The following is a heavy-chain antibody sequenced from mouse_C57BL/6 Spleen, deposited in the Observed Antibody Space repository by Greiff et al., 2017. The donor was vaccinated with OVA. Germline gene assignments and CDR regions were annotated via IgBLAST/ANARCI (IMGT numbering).Heavy chain of an antibody. CDR2: IRLKSDNYAT. CDR1: GFTFSNYW. V-gene: IGHV6-3*01. J-gene: IGHJ1*03. Sequence: EVQLVESGGGLVQPGGSMKLSCVASGFTFSNYWMNWVRQSPEKGLEWVAQIRLKSDNYATHYAESVKGRFTISRDDSKSSVYLQMNNLRAEDTGIYYCTGGPSYWYFDVWGTGTTVTVSS. CDR3: TGGPSYWYFDV.